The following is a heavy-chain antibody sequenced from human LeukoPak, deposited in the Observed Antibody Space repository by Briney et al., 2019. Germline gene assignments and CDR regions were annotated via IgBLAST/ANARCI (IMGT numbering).Heavy chain of an antibody. CDR1: GFTVSSNY. V-gene: IGHV3-53*01. J-gene: IGHJ6*03. CDR2: IYSGGST. D-gene: IGHD3-10*01. Sequence: GGSLRLSCAASGFTVSSNYMSWVRQAPGKGLEWVSDIYSGGSTYYADSVKGRFTISRDNSKNTLYLQMNSLRAEDTAVYYCAKAYYYGSGSYYMGWYYMDVWGKGTTVTVSS. CDR3: AKAYYYGSGSYYMGWYYMDV.